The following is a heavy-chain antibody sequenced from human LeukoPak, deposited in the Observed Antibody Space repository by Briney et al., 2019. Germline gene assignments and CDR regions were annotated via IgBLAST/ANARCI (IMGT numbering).Heavy chain of an antibody. D-gene: IGHD6-19*01. CDR1: GYTFTSCD. CDR3: TRGSSGRRDN. V-gene: IGHV1-8*01. Sequence: GASVKVSCKASGYTFTSCDINWVRQATAQGLEWMGWMNPNSGNTGYGQSFQGRITMTMDISIGTAYMELSNLTSEDTAIYYCTRGSSGRRDNWGQGTLVTVSA. CDR2: MNPNSGNT. J-gene: IGHJ4*02.